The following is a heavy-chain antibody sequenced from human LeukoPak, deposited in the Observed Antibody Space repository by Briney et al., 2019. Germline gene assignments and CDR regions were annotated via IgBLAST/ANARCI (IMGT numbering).Heavy chain of an antibody. CDR1: GFTFSSYG. CDR3: AKDLVGYSSGWDLDY. CDR2: ISYDGSNK. D-gene: IGHD6-19*01. Sequence: GRSLRLSCAASGFTFSSYGMHWVRQAPGKGLDWVAVISYDGSNKYYADSVKGRFTISRDNSKNTLYLQVNSLRAEDTAVYYCAKDLVGYSSGWDLDYWGQGTLVTVSS. J-gene: IGHJ4*02. V-gene: IGHV3-30*18.